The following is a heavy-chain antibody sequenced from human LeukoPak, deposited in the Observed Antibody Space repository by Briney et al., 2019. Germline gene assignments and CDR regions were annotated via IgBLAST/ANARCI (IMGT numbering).Heavy chain of an antibody. CDR3: ARDRGYSNYAPGMDV. CDR1: GGSISSYY. J-gene: IGHJ6*04. D-gene: IGHD4-11*01. CDR2: IYYSRST. V-gene: IGHV4-59*01. Sequence: SETLSLTCTVSGGSISSYYWSWIRQPPGKGLEWIGYIYYSRSTNYNPSLKSRVTISVDTSKNQFSLKLSSVTAADTAVYYCARDRGYSNYAPGMDVWGKGTTVTVSS.